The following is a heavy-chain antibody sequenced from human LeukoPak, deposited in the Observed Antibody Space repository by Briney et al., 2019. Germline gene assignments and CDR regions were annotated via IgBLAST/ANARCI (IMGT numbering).Heavy chain of an antibody. CDR2: ISSNGGST. Sequence: PGGSLRLSCAASGFTFSSYAMQWVRQAPGKGLEYVSAISSNGGSTYYANSVKGRFTISRDNSKNTLYLQMGSLRAEDMAVYYCARESGYSSGWAALDAFDIWGQGTMVTVSS. J-gene: IGHJ3*02. CDR3: ARESGYSSGWAALDAFDI. D-gene: IGHD6-19*01. V-gene: IGHV3-64*01. CDR1: GFTFSSYA.